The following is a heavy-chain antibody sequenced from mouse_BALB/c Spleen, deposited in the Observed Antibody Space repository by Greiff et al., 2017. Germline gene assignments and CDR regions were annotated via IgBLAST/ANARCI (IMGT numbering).Heavy chain of an antibody. J-gene: IGHJ4*01. D-gene: IGHD4-1*01. CDR2: IYPGSGST. V-gene: IGHV1-55*01. CDR1: GYNFTSYW. CDR3: AMTGIAMDY. Sequence: VQLQQPGAELVKPGTSVKLSCKASGYNFTSYWINWVKLRPGQGLEWIGDIYPGSGSTNYNEKFKSKATLTVDTSSSTAYMQLSSLASEDSALYYCAMTGIAMDYWGQGTSVTVSS.